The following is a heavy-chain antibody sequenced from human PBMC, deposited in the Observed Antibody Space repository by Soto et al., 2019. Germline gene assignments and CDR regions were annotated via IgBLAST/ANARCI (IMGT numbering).Heavy chain of an antibody. D-gene: IGHD5-12*01. J-gene: IGHJ4*02. CDR1: GFTFSTYS. CDR3: ARDHHRYSGYDYVDY. CDR2: ISSSSSTI. V-gene: IGHV3-48*04. Sequence: PGGSLRLSCAASGFTFSTYSMNWVRQAPGKGLEWVSYISSSSSTIFYTDSVKGRFTVSRDNAKNSLYLQMNSLRTEDTAVYYCARDHHRYSGYDYVDYCGQRTLVTVS.